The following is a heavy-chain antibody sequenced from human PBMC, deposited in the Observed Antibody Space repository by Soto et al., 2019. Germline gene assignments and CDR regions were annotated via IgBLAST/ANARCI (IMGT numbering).Heavy chain of an antibody. V-gene: IGHV1-18*01. CDR2: ISNYNGDT. CDR1: GYTFTSYG. J-gene: IGHJ4*02. D-gene: IGHD3-10*02. Sequence: QVQLVQSGAEVKKPGASVRVSCKASGYTFTSYGISWVRQAPGQALEWMGWISNYNGDTNYAQKLQGRVTMTTDTSTSTADMELRSLKSDDTAVYYCTRGAQLFAVNYFDYWGQGTLVTVSS. CDR3: TRGAQLFAVNYFDY.